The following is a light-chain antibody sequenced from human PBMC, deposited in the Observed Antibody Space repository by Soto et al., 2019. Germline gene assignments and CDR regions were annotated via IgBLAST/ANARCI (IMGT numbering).Light chain of an antibody. V-gene: IGKV3-20*01. J-gene: IGKJ1*01. CDR1: QSVINNY. CDR2: DAS. CDR3: QQYVTSPWT. Sequence: EIVLTQSPGTLSLSPGERATLSCRASQSVINNYLAWYQQKVGQAPRLLIYDASTRATGIPDRFSGSGSGTDFTLTISRLEAEDFAVDYCQQYVTSPWTFGQGTQVDIK.